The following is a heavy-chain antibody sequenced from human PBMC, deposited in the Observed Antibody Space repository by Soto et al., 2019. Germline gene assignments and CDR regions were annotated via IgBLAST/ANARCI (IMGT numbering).Heavy chain of an antibody. Sequence: EVQLLESAGGLEQPGGSLRLSCAGSGFTFSSYAMSWVRQAPGKGLEWVSGISGSGGSTYYAESVKGRFTISRDNSKNTLYVQMKSLRAEDTAVYYCAKTLSGDGYNFDYWGQGTLVTVSS. V-gene: IGHV3-23*01. CDR3: AKTLSGDGYNFDY. D-gene: IGHD5-12*01. J-gene: IGHJ4*02. CDR2: ISGSGGST. CDR1: GFTFSSYA.